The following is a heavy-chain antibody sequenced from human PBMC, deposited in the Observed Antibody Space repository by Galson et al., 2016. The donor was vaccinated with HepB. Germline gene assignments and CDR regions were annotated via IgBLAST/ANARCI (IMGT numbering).Heavy chain of an antibody. CDR2: ISNSGAAI. CDR3: ARTKVDYGAYYPTVYFQH. D-gene: IGHD4-11*01. J-gene: IGHJ1*01. V-gene: IGHV3-48*03. Sequence: SLRLSCEASGFTFSFYEMNWVRQAPGKGPEWVSYISNSGAAIYYADSVKVRFTISRDNAKSSLFLHMDSLRVENTAVYYCARTKVDYGAYYPTVYFQHWGQGTLVSVSS. CDR1: GFTFSFYE.